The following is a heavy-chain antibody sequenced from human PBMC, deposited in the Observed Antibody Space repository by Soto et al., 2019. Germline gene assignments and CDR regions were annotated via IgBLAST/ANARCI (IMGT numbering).Heavy chain of an antibody. CDR3: ARGRGLFGDY. D-gene: IGHD3-10*01. Sequence: EVQLVESGGALIQPGGSLRLSCAVSGFIFSNYEMNWVRQAPGKGLEWSSAIRGSGNTIFYADSVKGRFTISRDNAKNSLYLQMNSLKAEDTDVYYCARGRGLFGDYWGQGTLVSVSS. CDR2: IRGSGNTI. CDR1: GFIFSNYE. J-gene: IGHJ4*02. V-gene: IGHV3-48*03.